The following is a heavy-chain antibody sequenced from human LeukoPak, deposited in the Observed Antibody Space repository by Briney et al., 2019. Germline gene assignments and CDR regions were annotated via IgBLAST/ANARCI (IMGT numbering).Heavy chain of an antibody. CDR3: ARDGARRVATIYCDAFDI. V-gene: IGHV3-30-3*01. D-gene: IGHD5-12*01. CDR1: GFTFSSYA. Sequence: GGSLRLSCAASGFTFSSYAMHWVRQAPGKGLEWVAVISYDGSNKYYADSVKGRFTISRDNSKNTLYLQMNSLRAEDTAVYYCARDGARRVATIYCDAFDIWGQGTMVTVSS. CDR2: ISYDGSNK. J-gene: IGHJ3*02.